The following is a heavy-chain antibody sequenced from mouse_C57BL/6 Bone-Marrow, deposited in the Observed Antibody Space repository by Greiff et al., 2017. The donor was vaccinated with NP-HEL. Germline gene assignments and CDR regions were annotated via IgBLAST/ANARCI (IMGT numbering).Heavy chain of an antibody. J-gene: IGHJ4*01. CDR1: GFTFSSYA. V-gene: IGHV5-4*03. CDR2: ISDGGSYT. Sequence: EVMLVESGGGLVKPGGSLKLSCAASGFTFSSYAMSWVRQTPEKRLEWVATISDGGSYTYYPDNVKGRFTISRDNAKNNLYLQMSHLKSEDTARYYCARLFYAMDYWGQGTSVTVSS. CDR3: ARLFYAMDY.